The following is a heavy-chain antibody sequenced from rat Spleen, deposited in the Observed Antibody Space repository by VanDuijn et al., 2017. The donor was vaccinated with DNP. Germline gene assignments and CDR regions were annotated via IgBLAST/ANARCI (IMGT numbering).Heavy chain of an antibody. V-gene: IGHV5S13*01. D-gene: IGHD4-6*01. CDR1: GFTFTNYG. Sequence: EVQLVESGGDLVQPGGSLKLSCVASGFTFTNYGMAWVRQAPTKGLEWVASITSGGGSTYYPDSVKGRFTISRDNAKSTLYLQMDSLRSEDTATYSCATALGDYWGQGVMVTVSS. CDR2: ITSGGGST. CDR3: ATALGDY. J-gene: IGHJ2*01.